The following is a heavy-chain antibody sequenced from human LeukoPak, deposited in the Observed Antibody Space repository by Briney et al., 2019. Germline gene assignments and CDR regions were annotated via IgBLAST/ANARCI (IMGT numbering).Heavy chain of an antibody. Sequence: SETLSLTCTVSGASIGSNTYYWGWIRQPPGKGLQWIGNIHYSGSTYYNPSLKSRVTISVDSSKNQFSLRLNSVTAADTAVYSCARLKTVRFLEWLFDFWGQGTLVTVSS. CDR1: GASIGSNTYY. J-gene: IGHJ4*02. CDR2: IHYSGST. CDR3: ARLKTVRFLEWLFDF. V-gene: IGHV4-39*01. D-gene: IGHD3-3*01.